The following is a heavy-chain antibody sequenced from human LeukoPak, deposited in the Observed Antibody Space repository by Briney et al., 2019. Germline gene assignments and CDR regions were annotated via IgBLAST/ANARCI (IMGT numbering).Heavy chain of an antibody. D-gene: IGHD3-10*01. J-gene: IGHJ4*02. CDR2: IYTGGST. V-gene: IGHV3-66*01. CDR3: ARDLMRTTVVRGVMEQGDY. CDR1: GFTVSAKY. Sequence: PGGSLRLSCAASGFTVSAKYMSWVRQAPGKGLEWVSVIYTGGSTYYADSVKGRFTISRDNSKNTLNLQMNSLRAEDTGIYYCARDLMRTTVVRGVMEQGDYWSQGTLVTVSS.